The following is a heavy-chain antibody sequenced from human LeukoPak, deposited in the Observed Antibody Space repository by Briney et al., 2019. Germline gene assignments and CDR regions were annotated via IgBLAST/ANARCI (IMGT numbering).Heavy chain of an antibody. Sequence: GGSLRLSCAASGFTFSSYAMSWVRQAPGKGLEWVSSISSSSSYIFYADSVKGRFTISRYNAKNSLYLQMNSLRAEDTAVYYCARDGTGTPYDYWGQGTLVTVSS. J-gene: IGHJ4*02. V-gene: IGHV3-21*01. CDR1: GFTFSSYA. CDR2: ISSSSSYI. D-gene: IGHD1-7*01. CDR3: ARDGTGTPYDY.